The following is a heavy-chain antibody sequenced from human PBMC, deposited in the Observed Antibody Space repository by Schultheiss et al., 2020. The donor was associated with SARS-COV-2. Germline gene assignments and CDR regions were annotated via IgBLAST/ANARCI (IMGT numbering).Heavy chain of an antibody. CDR2: IKQDGSEK. D-gene: IGHD3-22*01. Sequence: GGSLRLSCAASGFTFSSYAMSWVRQAPGKGLEWVANIKQDGSEKYYVDSVKGRFTISRDNSKNTLYLQMNSLRAEDTAVYYCAKVTMIVGYAFDIWGQGTMVTVSS. J-gene: IGHJ3*02. V-gene: IGHV3-7*01. CDR1: GFTFSSYA. CDR3: AKVTMIVGYAFDI.